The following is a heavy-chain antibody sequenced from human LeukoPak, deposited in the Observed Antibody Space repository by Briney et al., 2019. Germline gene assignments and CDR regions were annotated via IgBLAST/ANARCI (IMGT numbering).Heavy chain of an antibody. J-gene: IGHJ3*02. V-gene: IGHV1-69*13. CDR1: GGTFSSYA. Sequence: ASVKVSCKASGGTFSSYAISWVRQAPGQGLEWMRGIIPIFGTANYAQKFQGRVTITADESTSTAYMELSSLRSEDTAVYYCARVITIPRRGAFDIWGQGTMVTVSS. CDR3: ARVITIPRRGAFDI. D-gene: IGHD3-3*01. CDR2: IIPIFGTA.